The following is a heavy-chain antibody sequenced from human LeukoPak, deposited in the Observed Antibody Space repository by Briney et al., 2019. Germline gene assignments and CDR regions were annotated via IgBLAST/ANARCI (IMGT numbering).Heavy chain of an antibody. Sequence: GSLRLSCAASGFTVSSNYMSWVRQAPGKGLEWVSVIYSGGSTYYGDSVKGRFTISRDNSKNTLYLQMNSLRAEDTAVYYCARGLKYSTGWYYFDYWGQGTLVTVSS. CDR2: IYSGGST. V-gene: IGHV3-53*01. CDR3: ARGLKYSTGWYYFDY. CDR1: GFTVSSNY. D-gene: IGHD6-19*01. J-gene: IGHJ4*02.